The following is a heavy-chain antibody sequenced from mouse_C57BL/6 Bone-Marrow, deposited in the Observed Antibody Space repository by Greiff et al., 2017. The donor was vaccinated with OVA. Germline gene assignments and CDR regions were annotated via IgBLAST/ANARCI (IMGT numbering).Heavy chain of an antibody. CDR3: AREGWAYGNGGFAY. J-gene: IGHJ3*01. V-gene: IGHV1-54*01. Sequence: QVQLQQSGAELVRPGTSVKVSCKASGYAFTNYLIEWVKQRPGQGLEWIGVINPGSGGTNYNEKFKGKATLTADKSSSTAYMQLSSLTSEDSAVYFCAREGWAYGNGGFAYWGQGTLVTVSA. CDR1: GYAFTNYL. D-gene: IGHD2-1*01. CDR2: INPGSGGT.